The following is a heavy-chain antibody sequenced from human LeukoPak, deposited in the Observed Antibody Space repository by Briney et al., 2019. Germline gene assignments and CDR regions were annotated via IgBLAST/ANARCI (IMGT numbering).Heavy chain of an antibody. Sequence: GASVKVSCKAAGYTFTGYYMFWLRQAPGQGLEWMGRINPNSGGTNYAQKFQGRVTMTRDTSISTAYMELSRLRSDDTAVYYCARGYCSGGSCYSVENRFDPWGQGTLVTVSS. D-gene: IGHD2-15*01. CDR3: ARGYCSGGSCYSVENRFDP. CDR1: GYTFTGYY. V-gene: IGHV1-2*06. J-gene: IGHJ5*02. CDR2: INPNSGGT.